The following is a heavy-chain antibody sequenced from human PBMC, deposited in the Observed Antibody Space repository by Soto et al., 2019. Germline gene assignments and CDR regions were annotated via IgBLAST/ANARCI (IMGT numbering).Heavy chain of an antibody. CDR3: ATSTIDFWAAGYYYYYMDV. CDR2: IYYSGST. CDR1: GGSISSYY. J-gene: IGHJ6*03. D-gene: IGHD3-3*01. Sequence: SETLSLTCTVSGGSISSYYWSWIRQPPGKGLEWIGYIYYSGSTNYNPSLKSRVTIPVETSKNQFSRKLSHVTAADTAEYYCATSTIDFWAAGYYYYYMDVWGKGTTVTVSS. V-gene: IGHV4-59*08.